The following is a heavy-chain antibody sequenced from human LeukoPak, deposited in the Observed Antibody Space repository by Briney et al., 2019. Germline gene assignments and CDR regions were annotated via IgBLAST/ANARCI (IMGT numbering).Heavy chain of an antibody. D-gene: IGHD3-3*01. J-gene: IGHJ6*04. V-gene: IGHV1-8*03. Sequence: ASVKVSCKASGYTFTSYAMNWVRQATGQGLEWMGWMNPNSGNTGYAQKFQGRVTITRNTSISTAYMELSSLRSEDTAVYYCARVPYPYYDFWSGPELDVWGKGTTVTVSS. CDR3: ARVPYPYYDFWSGPELDV. CDR2: MNPNSGNT. CDR1: GYTFTSYA.